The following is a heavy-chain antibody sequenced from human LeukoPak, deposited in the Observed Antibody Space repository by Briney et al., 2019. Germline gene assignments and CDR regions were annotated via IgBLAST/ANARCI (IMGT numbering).Heavy chain of an antibody. Sequence: PGGSLSLSCAASGFTFSNYGMAWFRQAPGKGLEWVSTISGSGGSTYYADPVKGRFTISRDNSKNTLYVQMNSLRAEDTAVYYCAKGRDADWGQGTLVTVPS. D-gene: IGHD6-25*01. J-gene: IGHJ4*02. CDR3: AKGRDAD. V-gene: IGHV3-23*01. CDR2: ISGSGGST. CDR1: GFTFSNYG.